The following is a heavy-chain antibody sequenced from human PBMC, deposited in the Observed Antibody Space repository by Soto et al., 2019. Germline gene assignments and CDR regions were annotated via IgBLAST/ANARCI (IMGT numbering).Heavy chain of an antibody. J-gene: IGHJ6*02. CDR2: ISSSSSYT. V-gene: IGHV3-21*05. D-gene: IGHD5-12*01. Sequence: RGALRLSGAAPGWNFSTYSMNWDRQAQGKGLEWISYISSSSSYTNYADSVKGRFTISRDNAKNSLYLQMNSLRAEDTAVYYCARDLPGYSGYDPNYYYGMDVWGQGTTVTVSS. CDR3: ARDLPGYSGYDPNYYYGMDV. CDR1: GWNFSTYS.